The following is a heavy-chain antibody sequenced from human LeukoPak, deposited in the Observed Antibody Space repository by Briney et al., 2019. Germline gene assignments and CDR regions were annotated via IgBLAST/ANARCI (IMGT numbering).Heavy chain of an antibody. CDR2: IYSGGST. J-gene: IGHJ4*02. V-gene: IGHV3-53*01. CDR3: ARERKDYGSGSYYTDY. CDR1: GFTVSSNY. Sequence: GGSLRLSCAASGFTVSSNYMSWVRQAPGKGLEWVSVIYSGGSTYYADSVKGRFTISRDNSKNTLYLQMNSLRAEDTAVYYCARERKDYGSGSYYTDYWGQGTLDTVSS. D-gene: IGHD3-10*01.